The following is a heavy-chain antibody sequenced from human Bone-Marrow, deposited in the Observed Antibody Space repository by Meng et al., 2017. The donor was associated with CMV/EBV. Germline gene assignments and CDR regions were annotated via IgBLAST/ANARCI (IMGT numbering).Heavy chain of an antibody. Sequence: SETLSLTCVVSGGSVNSSRYYWGWIRQPPGKGLEWIGNVYYSGGNYYNPSLQSRVTITVDTSKNQFSLKLSCVTAADTAVYYCASEPPAPPNDDYWGGARGEFDPWGQGTLVTVSS. D-gene: IGHD3-3*01. CDR1: GGSVNSSRYY. J-gene: IGHJ5*02. CDR2: VYYSGGN. CDR3: ASEPPAPPNDDYWGGARGEFDP. V-gene: IGHV4-39*07.